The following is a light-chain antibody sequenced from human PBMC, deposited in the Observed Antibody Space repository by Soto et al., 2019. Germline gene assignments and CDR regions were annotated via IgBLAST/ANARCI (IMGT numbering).Light chain of an antibody. Sequence: QSVLTQPASVSGSPGQSITISCTGTSSDVGGYNYVSWYQQHPGKAPKLMIYDVTNRPSGVSNRFSGSKSGNTASLTISGRQAEDEADYYCSSYTSSHTLAFGGGTKLTVL. CDR3: SSYTSSHTLA. J-gene: IGLJ2*01. CDR1: SSDVGGYNY. V-gene: IGLV2-14*01. CDR2: DVT.